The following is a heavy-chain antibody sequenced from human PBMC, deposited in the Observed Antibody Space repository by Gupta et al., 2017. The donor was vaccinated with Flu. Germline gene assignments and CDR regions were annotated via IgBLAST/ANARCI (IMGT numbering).Heavy chain of an antibody. J-gene: IGHJ3*02. CDR3: ARSVYQVLNDAFDI. Sequence: QVQLVESGGGLVKPGGSLRLSCAASGFTFSDYYMNWIRQAPGKGLEWVSYITTSSSYKNYADSGKGRFTISRDNAKNALYLQMKSLRAEETAVYYCARSVYQVLNDAFDIWGQGTMVTVSS. CDR2: ITTSSSYK. V-gene: IGHV3-11*05. CDR1: GFTFSDYY. D-gene: IGHD2-2*01.